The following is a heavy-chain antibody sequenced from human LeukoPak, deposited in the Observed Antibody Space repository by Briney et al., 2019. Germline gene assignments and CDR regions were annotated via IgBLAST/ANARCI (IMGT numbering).Heavy chain of an antibody. CDR2: IRYDGSNK. CDR1: GFTFSSYG. D-gene: IGHD4/OR15-4a*01. CDR3: ARRAGAYSHPYDY. V-gene: IGHV3-33*08. Sequence: GGSLRLSCAASGFTFSSYGMHWVRQAPGKGLEWVAFIRYDGSNKYYADSVKGRFTISRDNSKNTLYLQMNSLRVEDTAVYFCARRAGAYSHPYDYWGQGTLVTVSS. J-gene: IGHJ4*02.